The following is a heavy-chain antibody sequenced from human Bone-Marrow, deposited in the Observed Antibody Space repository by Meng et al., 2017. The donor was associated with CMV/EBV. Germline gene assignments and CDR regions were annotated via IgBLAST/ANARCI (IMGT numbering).Heavy chain of an antibody. J-gene: IGHJ4*02. CDR1: GFTFSSYA. CDR3: AKDTRQVGGHDFDY. Sequence: GESLKISCAASGFTFSSYAMSWVRQAPGKGLEWVSAIGGSIEDTFYTDSVKGRFTISRDNSKNTLYLQINSLRAEDTALYYCAKDTRQVGGHDFDYWGQGPLVTVSS. D-gene: IGHD3-16*01. CDR2: IGGSIEDT. V-gene: IGHV3-23*01.